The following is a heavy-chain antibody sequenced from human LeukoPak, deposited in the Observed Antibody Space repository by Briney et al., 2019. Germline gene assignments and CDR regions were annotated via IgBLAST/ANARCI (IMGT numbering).Heavy chain of an antibody. CDR3: ARDFGGGYSMDV. D-gene: IGHD3-16*01. J-gene: IGHJ6*02. V-gene: IGHV3-48*02. CDR2: ISGASIAI. Sequence: GGSLRLSCEASGFTFSRYHMNWVRQAPWKGLEWVSYISGASIAIYYADSVRGRFTIYRDNAKNALYLQMNSLRDEDTAVYYCARDFGGGYSMDVWGPGTTVTVSS. CDR1: GFTFSRYH.